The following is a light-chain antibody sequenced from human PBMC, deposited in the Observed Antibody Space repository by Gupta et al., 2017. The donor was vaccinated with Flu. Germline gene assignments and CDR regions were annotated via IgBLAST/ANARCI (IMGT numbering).Light chain of an antibody. CDR3: QSYDSFNRYVV. CDR2: EDN. Sequence: NFMLTQLHSVSESPGKTVTIPCTRSSGSIATNYVQWYQQRPDTSPTTVIYEDNLRTSEVPDRISGSIDSSSNSASLTISGLKTEDEADYFCQSYDSFNRYVVFGGGTKLTVL. CDR1: SGSIATNY. J-gene: IGLJ2*01. V-gene: IGLV6-57*01.